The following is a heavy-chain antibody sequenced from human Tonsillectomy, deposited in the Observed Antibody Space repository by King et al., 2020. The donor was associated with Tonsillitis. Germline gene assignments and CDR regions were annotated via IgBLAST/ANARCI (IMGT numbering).Heavy chain of an antibody. CDR1: GFTFSGYG. D-gene: IGHD3-22*01. Sequence: VQLVESGGGVVQPGRSLRLSCAASGFTFSGYGMHWVRQAPGKGLEWVAIIWYDGSNKYYADSVKGRFTISRDNSKNTLYLQMNSLRAEDTAVYYCGREGYYYDSSGSNPFDYWGQGTLVTVSS. CDR2: IWYDGSNK. CDR3: GREGYYYDSSGSNPFDY. J-gene: IGHJ4*02. V-gene: IGHV3-33*01.